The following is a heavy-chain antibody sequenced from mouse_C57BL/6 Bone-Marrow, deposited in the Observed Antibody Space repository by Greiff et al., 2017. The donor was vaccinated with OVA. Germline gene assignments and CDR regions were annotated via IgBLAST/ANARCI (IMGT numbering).Heavy chain of an antibody. D-gene: IGHD2-3*01. CDR3: ARDGYYPLYYYAMDY. J-gene: IGHJ4*01. Sequence: EVQLQESGPELVKPGASVKISCKASGYSFTGYYMHWVKQSHGNILDWIGYIYPYNGVSSYNQKFKGKATSTVDKSSSTAYMELRSLTSEDSAVYYCARDGYYPLYYYAMDYWGQGTSVTVSS. CDR2: IYPYNGVS. CDR1: GYSFTGYY. V-gene: IGHV1-31*01.